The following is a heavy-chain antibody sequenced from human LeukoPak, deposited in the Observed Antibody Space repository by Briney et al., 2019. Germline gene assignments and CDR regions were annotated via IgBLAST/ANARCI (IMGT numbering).Heavy chain of an antibody. V-gene: IGHV1-69*04. CDR2: IIPILGIA. Sequence: SVKVSCKASGGTFSSYAISWVRQAPGQGLEWMGRIIPILGIANYAQKFQGRVTITADKSTSTAYMELSSLRSEDTAVYYCARGTAMVTQGFDHWGQGTLVTVSS. J-gene: IGHJ4*02. D-gene: IGHD5-18*01. CDR3: ARGTAMVTQGFDH. CDR1: GGTFSSYA.